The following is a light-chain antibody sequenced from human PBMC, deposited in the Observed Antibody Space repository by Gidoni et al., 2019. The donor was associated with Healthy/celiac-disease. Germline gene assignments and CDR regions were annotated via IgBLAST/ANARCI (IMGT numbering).Light chain of an antibody. J-gene: IGKJ1*01. Sequence: DIVMTQSPLSLPVTPGGPASISCRSSQSLLHSNGYNYLDWYLQKPGQSPQLLIYLGSNRASGVPDRFSGSGSGTDFTLKISRVEAEDVGVYYCMQALQTPPWTFXQXTKVEIK. CDR2: LGS. CDR3: MQALQTPPWT. V-gene: IGKV2-28*01. CDR1: QSLLHSNGYNY.